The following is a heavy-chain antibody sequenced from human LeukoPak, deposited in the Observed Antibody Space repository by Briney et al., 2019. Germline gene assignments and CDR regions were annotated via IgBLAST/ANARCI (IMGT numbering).Heavy chain of an antibody. D-gene: IGHD4-17*01. CDR1: GFTFSSYW. Sequence: GGSLRLSCAASGFTFSSYWMHWDRQAPGKGLVWVSRINSDGSSTSYADSVKGRFTISRDNAKNTLYLQMNSLRAEDTAVYYCARDFTGDYGDYCPYWGQGTLVTVSS. CDR3: ARDFTGDYGDYCPY. CDR2: INSDGSST. V-gene: IGHV3-74*01. J-gene: IGHJ4*02.